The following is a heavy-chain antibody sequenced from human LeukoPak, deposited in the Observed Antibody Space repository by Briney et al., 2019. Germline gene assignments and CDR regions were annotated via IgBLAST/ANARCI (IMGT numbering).Heavy chain of an antibody. V-gene: IGHV1-2*06. Sequence: ASVKVSCKASGYTFTGYYMHCVRQAPGQGLEWMGRINPNSGGTNYAQKFQGRVTMTRDTSSSTAYMELSRLRSDDTAVYYCASYKDYYDSSSYYMWGQGTLVTVSS. CDR1: GYTFTGYY. J-gene: IGHJ4*02. D-gene: IGHD3-22*01. CDR2: INPNSGGT. CDR3: ASYKDYYDSSSYYM.